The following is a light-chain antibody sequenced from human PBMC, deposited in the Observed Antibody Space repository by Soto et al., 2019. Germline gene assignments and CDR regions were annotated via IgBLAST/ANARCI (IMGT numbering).Light chain of an antibody. V-gene: IGKV3-15*01. J-gene: IGKJ1*01. CDR1: QSVSSN. Sequence: EIVMTQSPATLSGSPGGRATLSCRASQSVSSNLAWYKLKPGQAPRLLIYGASTRATGIPARLSGSGSGTEFTLTISSMQSEDFAVYYCQQYKDWPTFGQGTKVDIK. CDR2: GAS. CDR3: QQYKDWPT.